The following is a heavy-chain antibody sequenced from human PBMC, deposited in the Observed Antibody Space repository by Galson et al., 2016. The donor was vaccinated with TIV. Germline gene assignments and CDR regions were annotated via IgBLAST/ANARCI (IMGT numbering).Heavy chain of an antibody. J-gene: IGHJ4*02. CDR3: ARRSQLKVAAGFDF. Sequence: SVKVSCKVSGGTFINHAFTWVRQAPGQGLEWMGGIIPILGIINYAQKFQGRVTISADRSTDTVYMELPSLRSDDTAVYFRARRSQLKVAAGFDFWGQGTLVTVSS. V-gene: IGHV1-69*10. D-gene: IGHD6-13*01. CDR1: GGTFINHA. CDR2: IIPILGII.